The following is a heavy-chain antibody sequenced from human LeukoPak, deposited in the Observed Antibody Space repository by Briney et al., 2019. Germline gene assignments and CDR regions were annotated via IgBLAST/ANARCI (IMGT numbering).Heavy chain of an antibody. Sequence: GGSLRLSCAASGFTFSSYSMNWVRQAPGKGLEWVSSISSSSSYIYYADSVKGRFTISRDNAKTSLYLQMNSLRAEDTAVYYCASEGRFGELPSDYWGQGTLVTVSS. V-gene: IGHV3-21*01. D-gene: IGHD3-10*01. CDR2: ISSSSSYI. CDR1: GFTFSSYS. J-gene: IGHJ4*02. CDR3: ASEGRFGELPSDY.